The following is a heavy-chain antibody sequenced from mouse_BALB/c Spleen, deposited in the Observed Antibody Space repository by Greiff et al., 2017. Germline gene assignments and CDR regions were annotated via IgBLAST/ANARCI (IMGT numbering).Heavy chain of an antibody. CDR2: INSNGGST. J-gene: IGHJ4*01. Sequence: EVQRVESGGGLVQPGGSLKLSCAASGFTFSSYGMSWVRQTPDKRLELVATINSNGGSTYYPDSVKGRFTISRDNAKNTLYLQMSSLKSEDTAMYYCARDQGNWDYAMDYWGQGTSVTVSS. CDR1: GFTFSSYG. D-gene: IGHD4-1*01. CDR3: ARDQGNWDYAMDY. V-gene: IGHV5-6-3*01.